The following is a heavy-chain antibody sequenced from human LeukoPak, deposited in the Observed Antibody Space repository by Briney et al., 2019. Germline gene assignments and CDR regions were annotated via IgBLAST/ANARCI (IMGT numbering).Heavy chain of an antibody. CDR3: AVSIGRRAFDI. CDR2: INHSGST. D-gene: IGHD4-11*01. Sequence: NSSETLSLTCAVYGGSFSGYYWSWIRQPPGKGLEWIGEINHSGSTNYNPSLKSRVTISVDTSKNQFSLKLSSVTAADTAVYYCAVSIGRRAFDIWGQGTMVTVSS. V-gene: IGHV4-34*03. CDR1: GGSFSGYY. J-gene: IGHJ3*02.